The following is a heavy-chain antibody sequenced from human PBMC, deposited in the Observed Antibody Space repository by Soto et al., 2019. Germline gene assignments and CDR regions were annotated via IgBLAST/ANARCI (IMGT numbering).Heavy chain of an antibody. CDR1: GLTFSNAW. CDR3: TTDPGGARELSLGDY. J-gene: IGHJ4*02. V-gene: IGHV3-15*01. Sequence: PGGSLRLSCAASGLTFSNAWMRWVRQAPGKGLEWVGRIKSETDGGTTDYAAPVKGRFTISRDDSKNTLFLQMNTLKTEDTAVYYCTTDPGGARELSLGDYWGQGTLVTVSS. D-gene: IGHD3-16*02. CDR2: IKSETDGGTT.